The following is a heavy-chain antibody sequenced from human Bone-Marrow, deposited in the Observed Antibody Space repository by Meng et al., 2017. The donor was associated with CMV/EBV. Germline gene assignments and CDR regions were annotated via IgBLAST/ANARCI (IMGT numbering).Heavy chain of an antibody. J-gene: IGHJ6*02. CDR2: MNPNSGNT. CDR1: GYTFTSYD. Sequence: ASVKVSCKASGYTFTSYDINWVRQATGQGLEWMGWMNPNSGNTGYAQKFQGRVTMTRNTSISTAYMELSSLRSEDTAVYYCARASPTHYYYGMDVWGQGTTVTVSS. CDR3: ARASPTHYYYGMDV. V-gene: IGHV1-8*01.